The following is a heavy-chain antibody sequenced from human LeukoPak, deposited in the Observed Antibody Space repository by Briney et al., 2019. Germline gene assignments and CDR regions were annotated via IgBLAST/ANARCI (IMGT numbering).Heavy chain of an antibody. V-gene: IGHV3-30*18. J-gene: IGHJ6*02. CDR2: ISYDGSNK. Sequence: GRSLRLSCAASGFTFSSYGMHWVRQAPGKGLEWVAVISYDGSNKYYADSVKGRFTISRDNSKNTLYLQTNSLRAEDTAVYYCAKDLVVPAAMQFYYYYYGMDVWGQGTTVTVSS. D-gene: IGHD2-2*01. CDR1: GFTFSSYG. CDR3: AKDLVVPAAMQFYYYYYGMDV.